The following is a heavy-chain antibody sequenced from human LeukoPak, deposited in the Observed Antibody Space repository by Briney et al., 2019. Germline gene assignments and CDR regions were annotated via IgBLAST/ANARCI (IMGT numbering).Heavy chain of an antibody. CDR1: GYTFTGYY. J-gene: IGHJ4*02. D-gene: IGHD6-19*01. CDR3: ARIAVAGTDFDY. Sequence: ASVKVSCKASGYTFTGYYMHWVRQAPGQGLEWMGWISPNSGGTNYAQKFQGRVTMTRDTSISTAYMELSRLRSDDTAVYYCARIAVAGTDFDYWGQGTLVTVSS. CDR2: ISPNSGGT. V-gene: IGHV1-2*02.